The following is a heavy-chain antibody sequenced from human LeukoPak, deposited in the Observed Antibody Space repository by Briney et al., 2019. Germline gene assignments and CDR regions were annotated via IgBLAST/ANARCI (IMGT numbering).Heavy chain of an antibody. CDR1: GGSISSYY. V-gene: IGHV4-59*01. J-gene: IGHJ5*02. CDR2: IYYSGST. Sequence: SETLSLTCTVSGGSISSYYWSWIRQPPGKGLEWIGYIYYSGSTNYNPSLKSRVTISVDTSKNQFSLKLSSVTAADTAVYYCARVRDYDFWSGYPNWFDPWGQGTLVTDSS. CDR3: ARVRDYDFWSGYPNWFDP. D-gene: IGHD3-3*01.